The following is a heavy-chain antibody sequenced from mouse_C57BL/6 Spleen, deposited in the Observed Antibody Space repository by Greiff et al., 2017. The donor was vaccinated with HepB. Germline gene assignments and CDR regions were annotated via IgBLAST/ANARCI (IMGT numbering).Heavy chain of an antibody. CDR3: ARDGMITTLFDY. D-gene: IGHD2-4*01. CDR2: ISDGGSYT. Sequence: EVKLVESGGGLVKPGGSLKLSCAASGFTFSSYAMSWVRQTPEKRLEWVATISDGGSYTYYPDNVKGRFTISRDKAKNNLYLQMSHLKSEDTAMYYCARDGMITTLFDYWGQGTTLTVSS. V-gene: IGHV5-4*01. J-gene: IGHJ2*01. CDR1: GFTFSSYA.